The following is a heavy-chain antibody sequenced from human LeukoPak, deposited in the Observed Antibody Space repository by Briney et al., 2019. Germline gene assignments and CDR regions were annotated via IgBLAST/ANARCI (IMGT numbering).Heavy chain of an antibody. CDR2: ISAHNGNT. D-gene: IGHD2-2*01. J-gene: IGHJ4*02. CDR3: ARDLRYCSSTSCPIDY. V-gene: IGHV1-18*01. Sequence: ASVKVSCKASGYTFTSYGISWVRQAPGQGLEWMGWISAHNGNTNYAQKLQGRVTMTTDTSTSTAYMELRSLRSDDTAVYYCARDLRYCSSTSCPIDYWGQGTLVTVSS. CDR1: GYTFTSYG.